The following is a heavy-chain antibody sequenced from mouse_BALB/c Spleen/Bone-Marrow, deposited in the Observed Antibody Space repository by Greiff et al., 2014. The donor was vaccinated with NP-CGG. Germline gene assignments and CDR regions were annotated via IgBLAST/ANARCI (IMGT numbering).Heavy chain of an antibody. D-gene: IGHD2-14*01. V-gene: IGHV1S130*01. CDR1: GYTFTNSW. CDR3: ARHHRYAYYFDY. J-gene: IGHJ2*01. Sequence: VQLQQSGSVLVRPGASVKLPCKASGYTFTNSWIHWAKQRPGQGLEWIGEIHPNSGNTNYNEKFKGKVTLTADISSSTAYVDLSSLTSEDSAVYYCARHHRYAYYFDYWGQGTTLTVSS. CDR2: IHPNSGNT.